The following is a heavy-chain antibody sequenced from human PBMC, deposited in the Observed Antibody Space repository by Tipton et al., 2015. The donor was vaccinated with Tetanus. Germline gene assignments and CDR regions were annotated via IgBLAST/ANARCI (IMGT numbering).Heavy chain of an antibody. J-gene: IGHJ6*02. V-gene: IGHV4-59*05. CDR1: GGSIISYY. D-gene: IGHD1-26*01. Sequence: TLSLTCTVSGGSIISYYWSWIRQPAGKGLEWIGSISYSGFTYYNPSLKGRVTVSVDTSKSQFSLKVSSVTAADTAVYFCARASGSHPSYYYYAADVWGQGTTVTVSS. CDR2: ISYSGFT. CDR3: ARASGSHPSYYYYAADV.